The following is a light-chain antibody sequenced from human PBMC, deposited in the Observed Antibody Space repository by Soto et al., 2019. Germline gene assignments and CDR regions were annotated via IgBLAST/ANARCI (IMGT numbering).Light chain of an antibody. CDR3: SPYTSRSTVV. Sequence: QSALTQPPSVSGSPGQSVTISCTGTSSDVGSYNRVSWYQQPPGTAPKLMIYEVSNRPSGVPDRFSGSKSGNTASLTISGLQAEDEADYYCSPYTSRSTVVFGGGTKLTVL. V-gene: IGLV2-18*02. CDR2: EVS. J-gene: IGLJ2*01. CDR1: SSDVGSYNR.